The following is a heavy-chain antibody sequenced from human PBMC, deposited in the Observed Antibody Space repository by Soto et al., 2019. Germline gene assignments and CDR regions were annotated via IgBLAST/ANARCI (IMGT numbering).Heavy chain of an antibody. V-gene: IGHV4-59*12. CDR3: ARDIAGLSGYGMDV. CDR2: IYPSGYS. CDR1: GGSMNNNY. Sequence: TSETLSLTCTVSGGSMNNNYWNWIRQTPGKGLEWIGYIYPSGYSKYNPSLKSRVTLSVDTSKNQFSLKLTSVTAADTAIYYCARDIAGLSGYGMDVWSQGTTVTVS. J-gene: IGHJ6*02. D-gene: IGHD1-26*01.